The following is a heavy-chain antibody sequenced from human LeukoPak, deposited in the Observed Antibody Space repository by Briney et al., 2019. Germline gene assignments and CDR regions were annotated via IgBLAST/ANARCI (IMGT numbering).Heavy chain of an antibody. D-gene: IGHD3-3*01. CDR2: MNPNSGNT. J-gene: IGHJ5*02. V-gene: IGHV1-8*01. Sequence: ASVKVSCKASGYTFTSYDINWVRQATGQGLEWMGWMNPNSGNTGYAQKFQGRVTMTRNTSISTAYMGLSSLRSEDTAVYYCARGGFYDFWSGYYTLNWFDPWGQGTLVTVSS. CDR3: ARGGFYDFWSGYYTLNWFDP. CDR1: GYTFTSYD.